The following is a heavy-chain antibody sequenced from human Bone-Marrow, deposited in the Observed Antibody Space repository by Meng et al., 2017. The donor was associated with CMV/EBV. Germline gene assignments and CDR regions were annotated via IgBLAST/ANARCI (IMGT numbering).Heavy chain of an antibody. Sequence: SETLSLTCTVSGCSISSGGYYWSWIRQHPGKGLEWIGYIYYSGSTYYNPSLKSRVSISVDTSKNQFSLKLSSVTAADTAVYYCASWGPIQGLDYWGQGTLVTVSS. CDR2: IYYSGST. D-gene: IGHD3-16*01. CDR3: ASWGPIQGLDY. V-gene: IGHV4-31*03. CDR1: GCSISSGGYY. J-gene: IGHJ4*02.